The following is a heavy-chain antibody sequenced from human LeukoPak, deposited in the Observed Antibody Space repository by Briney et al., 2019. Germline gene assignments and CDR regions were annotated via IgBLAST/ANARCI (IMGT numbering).Heavy chain of an antibody. D-gene: IGHD1-26*01. Sequence: HAGRSLRLSCAASGFTFISYGMHGFRQAPGKGLNSLAVIWYDGRNKYYADSWKGRFTISRDNYKNTLYLQMNSMRAEDTAVYYCARARWELNTLDYWGQGTLVTVSS. J-gene: IGHJ4*02. CDR3: ARARWELNTLDY. CDR1: GFTFISYG. CDR2: IWYDGRNK. V-gene: IGHV3-33*01.